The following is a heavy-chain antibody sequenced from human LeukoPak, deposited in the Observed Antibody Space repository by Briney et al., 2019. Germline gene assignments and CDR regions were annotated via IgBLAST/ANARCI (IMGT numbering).Heavy chain of an antibody. CDR1: GFGFSSGT. CDR3: ARDDSSTDRSGSYFDLLDS. CDR2: LSGSGRLV. Sequence: KPGGSLRLSCAASGFGFSSGTMNWVRQAPGKALEWVSSLSGSGRLVWYADSVKGRFTISRDNAANSLFLQMNSLRVEDTAVYYCARDDSSTDRSGSYFDLLDSWGQGTLVTVSS. J-gene: IGHJ4*02. V-gene: IGHV3-21*06. D-gene: IGHD3-22*01.